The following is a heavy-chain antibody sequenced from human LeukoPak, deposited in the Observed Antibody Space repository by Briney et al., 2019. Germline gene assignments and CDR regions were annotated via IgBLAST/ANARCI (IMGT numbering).Heavy chain of an antibody. V-gene: IGHV1-2*02. Sequence: GASVKVSCKASGYTFTGFYIYWVRQAPGLGLEWMGWISSNTGVTNYAQNFQGRVTMTRDTSITTVYMELSGLRSDDTAMYYCARDPSGDYHLYYGMDVWGQGTTVTVSS. CDR3: ARDPSGDYHLYYGMDV. D-gene: IGHD4-17*01. J-gene: IGHJ6*02. CDR2: ISSNTGVT. CDR1: GYTFTGFY.